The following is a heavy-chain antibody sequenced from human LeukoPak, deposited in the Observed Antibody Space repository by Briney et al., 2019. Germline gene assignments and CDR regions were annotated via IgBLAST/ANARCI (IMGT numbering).Heavy chain of an antibody. Sequence: PSQTLSLTCTVSGGSISSGDYYWSWIRQPPGKGLEWIGYIYYSGSTYYNPSLKSRVTISVDTSKNQFSLKLSSVTAADTAVYYCARSGYSSSWWVDYWGQGTLVTVSS. CDR1: GGSISSGDYY. CDR3: ARSGYSSSWWVDY. D-gene: IGHD6-13*01. J-gene: IGHJ4*02. V-gene: IGHV4-30-4*08. CDR2: IYYSGST.